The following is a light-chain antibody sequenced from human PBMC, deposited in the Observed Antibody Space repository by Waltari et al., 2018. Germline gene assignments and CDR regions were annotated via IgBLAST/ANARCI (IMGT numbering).Light chain of an antibody. CDR3: AAWDDSLNGMV. V-gene: IGLV1-44*01. CDR1: NPNNGTNP. J-gene: IGLJ2*01. Sequence: QSVLTQPPPASATPGQGVTISCSGSNPNNGTNPVNRYRQFPGTAPTLPIFNNDKRPSGVADRFSGSKSGTSASLAISGLHSDDESDFYCAAWDDSLNGMVFGGGTSLAVL. CDR2: NND.